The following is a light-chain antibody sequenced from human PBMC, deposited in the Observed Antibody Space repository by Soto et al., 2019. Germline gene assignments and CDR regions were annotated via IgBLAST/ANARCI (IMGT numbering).Light chain of an antibody. CDR3: QQYYSTPRLT. CDR2: WAS. Sequence: DMVITQSADSLPLSLSESSTTNCKSSQSILHSSNNKNYLAWYQQKSGQPPKLLIYWASTRESGVPDRFSGSGSGTDFTLTISSLQAEDVAVYYCQQYYSTPRLTFGGGTNVDIK. J-gene: IGKJ4*01. CDR1: QSILHSSNNKNY. V-gene: IGKV4-1*01.